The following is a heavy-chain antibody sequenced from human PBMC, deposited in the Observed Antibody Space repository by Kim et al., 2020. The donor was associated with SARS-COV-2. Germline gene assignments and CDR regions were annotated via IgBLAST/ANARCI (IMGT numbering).Heavy chain of an antibody. Sequence: GGSLRLSCAASGFTFSNAWMSWVRQAPGKGLEWVGRIKSKTDGGTTDYAAPVKGRFTISRDDSKNTLYLQMNSLKTEDTAVYYCTTRIPISSGRSYWGQGTLVTVSS. J-gene: IGHJ4*02. V-gene: IGHV3-15*01. CDR1: GFTFSNAW. CDR2: IKSKTDGGTT. CDR3: TTRIPISSGRSY. D-gene: IGHD6-19*01.